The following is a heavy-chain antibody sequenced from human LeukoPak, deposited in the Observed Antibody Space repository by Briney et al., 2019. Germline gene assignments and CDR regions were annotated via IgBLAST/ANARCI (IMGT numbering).Heavy chain of an antibody. CDR1: GGSISSGGYY. D-gene: IGHD6-13*01. CDR2: IYYSGST. V-gene: IGHV4-31*03. J-gene: IGHJ4*02. CDR3: ARLLGGFSSSWYYFDH. Sequence: PSETLSLTCTVSGGSISSGGYYWSWIRQHPGKGLEWIGYIYYSGSTYYNPSLKSRVTISVDTSKNQFSLKLSSVTAADTAVYYCARLLGGFSSSWYYFDHWGQGTLVTVSS.